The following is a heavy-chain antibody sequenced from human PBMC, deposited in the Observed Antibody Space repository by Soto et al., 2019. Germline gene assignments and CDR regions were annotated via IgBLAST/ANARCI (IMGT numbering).Heavy chain of an antibody. CDR3: VRVGPSRIEVYDSSGYFDY. D-gene: IGHD6-25*01. V-gene: IGHV3-30-3*01. J-gene: IGHJ4*02. Sequence: GSLRLSCAASGLTFTTYALRWVRQAPGKGLEWVALISSDGSNTFYADSVKGRFTVSRDFYKNTLSLQMNSLRPEDTAMYYCVRVGPSRIEVYDSSGYFDYWGRGTLVTVSS. CDR1: GLTFTTYA. CDR2: ISSDGSNT.